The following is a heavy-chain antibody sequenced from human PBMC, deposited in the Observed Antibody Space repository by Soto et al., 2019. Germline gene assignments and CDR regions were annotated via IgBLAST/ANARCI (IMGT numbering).Heavy chain of an antibody. CDR3: ARGLHYDSISLADY. CDR2: IIPILGIA. CDR1: GGTFSSYT. D-gene: IGHD3-22*01. J-gene: IGHJ4*02. V-gene: IGHV1-69*02. Sequence: QVQLVQSGAEVKKPGSSVKVSCKASGGTFSSYTISWVRQAPGQGLEWMGRIIPILGIANYAQKFQGRVTITADKSTSTPYMELSCLRSEDTAVYYCARGLHYDSISLADYWGQGTLVTVSS.